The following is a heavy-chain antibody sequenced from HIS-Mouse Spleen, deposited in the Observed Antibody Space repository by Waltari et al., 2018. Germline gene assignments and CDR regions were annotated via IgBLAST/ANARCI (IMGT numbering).Heavy chain of an antibody. V-gene: IGHV3-30-3*01. CDR3: ARVTGGGY. D-gene: IGHD3-10*01. Sequence: QVQLVESGGGVVQPGRSLRLSWAASGFTFRSYAMHWVRQAPGKGLEWVAVISYDGSNKYYADSVKGRFTISRDNSKNTLYLQMNSLRAEDTAVYYCARVTGGGYWGQGTLVTVSS. CDR1: GFTFRSYA. J-gene: IGHJ4*02. CDR2: ISYDGSNK.